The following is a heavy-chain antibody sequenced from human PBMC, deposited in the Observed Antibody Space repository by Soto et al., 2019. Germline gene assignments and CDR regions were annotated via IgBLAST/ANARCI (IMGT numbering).Heavy chain of an antibody. CDR3: ASIAARNYYGMDV. D-gene: IGHD6-6*01. J-gene: IGHJ6*02. V-gene: IGHV4-34*01. CDR1: GGSFSGYY. CDR2: INHSGST. Sequence: PSETLSLTCAVYGGSFSGYYWSWIRQPPGKGLEWIGEINHSGSTNYNPSLKSRVTISVDTSKNQFSLKLSSVTAADTAVYYCASIAARNYYGMDVWAQAITVTVSS.